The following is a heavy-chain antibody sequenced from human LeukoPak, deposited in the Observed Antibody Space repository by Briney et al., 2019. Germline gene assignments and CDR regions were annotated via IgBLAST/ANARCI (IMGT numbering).Heavy chain of an antibody. Sequence: ASVKVSCKASGYTFTGYYMHWVRQAPGQGLEWMGWINPNSGGTNYAQKFQGRVTMTRDTSISTAYMELSRLRSDDTAVYYCARTMDSSGHYRWGIAYWGQGTLVTV. CDR2: INPNSGGT. D-gene: IGHD3-22*01. J-gene: IGHJ4*02. CDR3: ARTMDSSGHYRWGIAY. CDR1: GYTFTGYY. V-gene: IGHV1-2*02.